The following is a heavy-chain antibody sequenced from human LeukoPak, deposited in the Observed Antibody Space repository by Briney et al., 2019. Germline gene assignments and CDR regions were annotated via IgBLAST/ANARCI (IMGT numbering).Heavy chain of an antibody. J-gene: IGHJ4*02. CDR1: GGSISSGDYY. CDR3: ARGRARYDSSGYSYYFDY. D-gene: IGHD3-22*01. Sequence: SETLSLTCTVSGGSISSGDYYWSWIRQPPGKGLEWIGYIYYSGSTYYNPSLKSRVTISVDTSKNQFSLKLSSVTAADTAVYYCARGRARYDSSGYSYYFDYWGQGTLVTVSS. CDR2: IYYSGST. V-gene: IGHV4-30-4*08.